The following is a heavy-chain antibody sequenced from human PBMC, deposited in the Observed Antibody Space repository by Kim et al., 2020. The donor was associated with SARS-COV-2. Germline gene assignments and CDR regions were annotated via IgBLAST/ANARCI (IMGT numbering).Heavy chain of an antibody. Sequence: ASVKVSCKASGYTFTSYAMHWVRQAPGQRLEWMGWINAGNGNTKYSQKFQGRVTITRDTSASTAYMELSSLRSEDTAVYYCARGSSGWYKGDYFDYWGQGTLVTVSS. CDR2: INAGNGNT. V-gene: IGHV1-3*01. J-gene: IGHJ4*02. D-gene: IGHD6-19*01. CDR3: ARGSSGWYKGDYFDY. CDR1: GYTFTSYA.